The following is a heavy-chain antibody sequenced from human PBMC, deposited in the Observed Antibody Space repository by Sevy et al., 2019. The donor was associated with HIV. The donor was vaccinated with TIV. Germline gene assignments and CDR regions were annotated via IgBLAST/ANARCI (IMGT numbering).Heavy chain of an antibody. J-gene: IGHJ4*02. V-gene: IGHV3-30-3*01. CDR3: ARDYSLWWSYLDY. D-gene: IGHD2-21*01. Sequence: GGSLRLSCAASGFTFSSYAMHWVRQAPGKGLEWVAVISYDGSNKYYADSVKGRFTISRDNSKNTLYLQMNSLRAEDTAVYYCARDYSLWWSYLDYWGQGTLVTVSS. CDR1: GFTFSSYA. CDR2: ISYDGSNK.